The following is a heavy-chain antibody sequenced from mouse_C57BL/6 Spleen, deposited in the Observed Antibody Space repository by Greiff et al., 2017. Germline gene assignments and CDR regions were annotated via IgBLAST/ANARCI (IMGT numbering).Heavy chain of an antibody. D-gene: IGHD1-1*01. J-gene: IGHJ3*01. CDR2: IYPGDGDT. V-gene: IGHV1-82*01. CDR1: GYAFSSSW. CDR3: ASPNYYGSSWFAY. Sequence: VQLQQSGPELVKPGASVKISCKASGYAFSSSWMNWVKQRPGKGLEWIGRIYPGDGDTNYNGKFKGKATLTADKSSSTAYMQLSSLTSEDSAVYYFASPNYYGSSWFAYWGQGTLVTVSA.